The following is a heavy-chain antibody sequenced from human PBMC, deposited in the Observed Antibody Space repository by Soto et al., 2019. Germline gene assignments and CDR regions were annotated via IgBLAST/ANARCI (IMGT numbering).Heavy chain of an antibody. CDR3: ARWGVSSGYYYHY. CDR2: INPSGGST. D-gene: IGHD3-22*01. J-gene: IGHJ4*02. Sequence: QVQLVQSGAEVKKPGASVKVSCKASGYTFTSYYMHWVRQAPGQGLEWMGIINPSGGSTSYAQQYQGRVTMTRDTSTSTAYMELSSLSSEDTAVYYCARWGVSSGYYYHYWGQGPLVTVSS. CDR1: GYTFTSYY. V-gene: IGHV1-46*01.